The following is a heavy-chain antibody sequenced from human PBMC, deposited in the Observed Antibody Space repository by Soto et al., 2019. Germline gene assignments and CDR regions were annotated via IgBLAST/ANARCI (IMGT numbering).Heavy chain of an antibody. CDR1: GGTFISHA. CDR3: TRGTKGPGHYGPGSQGWFDP. Sequence: QVQLMQSGAEVKKPGSSVRVSCKASGGTFISHAINWVRQAPGQGLEWMGVIITITETPNIAQKFQDRVTITADKSTTPVYMELSNRRSDDTAVYYCTRGTKGPGHYGPGSQGWFDPWGQGTLVTVSS. CDR2: IITITETP. V-gene: IGHV1-69*06. D-gene: IGHD3-10*01. J-gene: IGHJ5*02.